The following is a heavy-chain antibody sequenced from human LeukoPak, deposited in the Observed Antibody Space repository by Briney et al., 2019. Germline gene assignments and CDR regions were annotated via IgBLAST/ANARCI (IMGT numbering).Heavy chain of an antibody. CDR1: GFTFSDYY. CDR2: ISSSGSTI. CDR3: ARVTPQGWGLDY. V-gene: IGHV3-11*04. D-gene: IGHD2-21*01. Sequence: PGGSLSLSCAASGFTFSDYYMSWIRQAPGKGLEWVSYISSSGSTIYYADSVKGRFTISRDNAKNPLYLQMNSLRAEDTAVYYCARVTPQGWGLDYWGQGTLVTVSS. J-gene: IGHJ4*02.